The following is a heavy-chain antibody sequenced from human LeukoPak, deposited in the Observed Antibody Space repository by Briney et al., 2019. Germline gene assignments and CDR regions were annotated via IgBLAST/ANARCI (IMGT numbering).Heavy chain of an antibody. D-gene: IGHD3-22*01. J-gene: IGHJ4*02. CDR2: IYTSGST. Sequence: SETLSLTCTVSGGSISSYYWSWIRQPPGKGLEWIGYIYTSGSTNYNPSLKSRVTISVDTSKNQFSLKLSSVTAADTAVYYCARHQGDYYDSSGYYYSRGYYFDYWGQGTLVTVSS. CDR3: ARHQGDYYDSSGYYYSRGYYFDY. V-gene: IGHV4-4*09. CDR1: GGSISSYY.